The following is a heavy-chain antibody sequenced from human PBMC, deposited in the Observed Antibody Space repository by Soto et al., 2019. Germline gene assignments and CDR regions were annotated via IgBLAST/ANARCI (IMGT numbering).Heavy chain of an antibody. CDR2: IYYSGST. CDR1: GGSISSSSYY. Sequence: SETLSLTCTVSGGSISSSSYYWGWIRQPPGKGLEWIGSIYYSGSTYYNPSLKSRVTISVDTSKNQFSLKLSSVAAADTAVYYCAIQRYCSSTSCYLSYEYWGQGTLVTVPS. V-gene: IGHV4-39*01. J-gene: IGHJ4*02. D-gene: IGHD2-2*01. CDR3: AIQRYCSSTSCYLSYEY.